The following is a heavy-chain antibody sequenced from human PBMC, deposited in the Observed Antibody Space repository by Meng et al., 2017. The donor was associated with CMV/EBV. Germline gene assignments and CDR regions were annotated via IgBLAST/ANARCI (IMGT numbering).Heavy chain of an antibody. J-gene: IGHJ4*02. CDR2: INHSGST. D-gene: IGHD3-3*01. CDR3: ARDNDFWSGSIDY. V-gene: IGHV4-34*01. CDR1: GGSFSGYY. Sequence: CAVYGGSFSGYYGSWIRQPPGKGLEWIGEINHSGSTNYNPSLKSRVTISVDTSKTQFSLKLSSVTAADTAVYYCARDNDFWSGSIDYWGQGTLVTVSS.